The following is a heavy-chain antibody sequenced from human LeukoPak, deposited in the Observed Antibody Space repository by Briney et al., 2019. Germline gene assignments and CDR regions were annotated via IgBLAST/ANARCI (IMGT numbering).Heavy chain of an antibody. J-gene: IGHJ4*02. Sequence: PWETLSLTCTVSGGSIGSYYWSWIRQPPGKGLQWIGNIYYSGSTNCNPSLNSRVAMSIDTSKNQFSLKLNSVTAADTAVYYCARRGGSESYLFDYWGQGTLVIVS. CDR2: IYYSGST. CDR3: ARRGGSESYLFDY. V-gene: IGHV4-59*08. D-gene: IGHD3-10*01. CDR1: GGSIGSYY.